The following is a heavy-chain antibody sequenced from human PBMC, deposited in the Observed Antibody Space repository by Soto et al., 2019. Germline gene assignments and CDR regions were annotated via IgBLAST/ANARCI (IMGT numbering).Heavy chain of an antibody. J-gene: IGHJ6*03. Sequence: PSETLSLTCTVSGGSLSSYYWSWIRQPPGKGLEWIGYIYYSGSTNYIPSLKSRVTISVDTSKNQFSLKLSSVTAADTAVYYCARTSYSSSSGYYYYMDVWGKGTTDTVSS. D-gene: IGHD6-6*01. V-gene: IGHV4-59*01. CDR1: GGSLSSYY. CDR2: IYYSGST. CDR3: ARTSYSSSSGYYYYMDV.